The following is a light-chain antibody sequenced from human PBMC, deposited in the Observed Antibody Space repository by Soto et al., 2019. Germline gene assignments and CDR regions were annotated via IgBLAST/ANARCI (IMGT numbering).Light chain of an antibody. Sequence: QPVLTQSPSASASLGASVKLTCTLSSGHSSNAIAWHQQQPEKGPRYLMKVNSDGSHNKGDGIPDRFSGSSSGAERYLTISSLQSEDEADYYCQTWGTGIHVFGGGTQLTVL. CDR2: VNSDGSH. CDR3: QTWGTGIHV. J-gene: IGLJ2*01. V-gene: IGLV4-69*01. CDR1: SGHSSNA.